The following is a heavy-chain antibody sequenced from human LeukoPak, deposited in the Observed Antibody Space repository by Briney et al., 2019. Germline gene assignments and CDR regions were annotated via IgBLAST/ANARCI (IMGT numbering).Heavy chain of an antibody. Sequence: PGGSLRLSCAASVFTFNRYWMSWVRQAPGKGLQWVADIKHDGSEAHYVDSVKGRFTISGDNAKGSLSLQMNSLNVDDTGVYFCTRDALFGSGRTHLDFWSQGTLVSVSS. CDR3: TRDALFGSGRTHLDF. CDR1: VFTFNRYW. CDR2: IKHDGSEA. D-gene: IGHD3-10*01. V-gene: IGHV3-7*04. J-gene: IGHJ4*02.